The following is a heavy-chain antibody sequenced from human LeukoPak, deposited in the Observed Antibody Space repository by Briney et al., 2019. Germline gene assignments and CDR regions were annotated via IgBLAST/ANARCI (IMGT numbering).Heavy chain of an antibody. CDR2: VSSGSNTM. J-gene: IGHJ2*01. Sequence: GGSLRLSCAASGFTFSSYSMNWVRQAPGKGLEWVSYVSSGSNTMYYAESVKGRFTISRDNAKNSLYLQMNSLRDEDTAVYYCVRDWYFDLWGRGTRVTVSS. CDR1: GFTFSSYS. CDR3: VRDWYFDL. V-gene: IGHV3-48*02.